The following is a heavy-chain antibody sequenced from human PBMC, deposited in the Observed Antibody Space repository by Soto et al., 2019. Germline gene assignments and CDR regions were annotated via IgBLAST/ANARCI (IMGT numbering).Heavy chain of an antibody. CDR2: INHSGST. CDR3: ARFGGMRPDY. Sequence: SETLSLTCAVYGGSFSGYYWSWIRQPPGKGLEWIGEINHSGSTNYNPSLKSRVTISVDTSKNQFSLKLSSVTAADTAVYYCARFGGMRPDYRGQGTLVTGSS. J-gene: IGHJ4*02. CDR1: GGSFSGYY. D-gene: IGHD3-10*01. V-gene: IGHV4-34*01.